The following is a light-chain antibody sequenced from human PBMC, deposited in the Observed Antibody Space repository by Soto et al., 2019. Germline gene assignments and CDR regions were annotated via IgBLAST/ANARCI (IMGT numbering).Light chain of an antibody. J-gene: IGKJ5*01. V-gene: IGKV3-20*01. CDR3: QQYGSSPRLT. CDR1: QSGSSSY. CDR2: GAS. Sequence: EIALTQSPGTLSLSPGERATLSCRASQSGSSSYLAWYQQKPGQAPRLLIYGASSRTTGIQDRFSGSGPGTDYALTSSRLEQEEVAVYYCQQYGSSPRLTFGQGTRLEIK.